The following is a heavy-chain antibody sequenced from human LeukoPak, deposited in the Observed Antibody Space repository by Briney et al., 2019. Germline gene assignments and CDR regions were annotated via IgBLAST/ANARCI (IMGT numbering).Heavy chain of an antibody. CDR3: AKRTLTPSESHSPLDY. D-gene: IGHD1-26*01. J-gene: IGHJ4*02. CDR1: GFTFSSYA. Sequence: PGGSLRLSCTASGFTFSSYAMSWVRQAPGKGPEWVSTISGSGGTTYYADSVKGRFTISRDNSRNTEYLQKNSLRAEDTAVSYCAKRTLTPSESHSPLDYWGQGTLVTVSS. CDR2: ISGSGGTT. V-gene: IGHV3-23*01.